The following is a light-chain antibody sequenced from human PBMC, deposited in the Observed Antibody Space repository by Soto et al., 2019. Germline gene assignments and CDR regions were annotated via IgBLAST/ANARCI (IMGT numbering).Light chain of an antibody. J-gene: IGKJ2*01. CDR3: KQINSTPST. CDR2: ETS. V-gene: IGKV1-39*01. Sequence: DIQMTQSPSSLSASVGDRLTITCRASQNINSYLNWYQAKPGKAPKLLIYETSSLQSGVPSRFSGSGSGTDFTLTISSLQAEDFATYYGKQINSTPSTFGQGTKLE. CDR1: QNINSY.